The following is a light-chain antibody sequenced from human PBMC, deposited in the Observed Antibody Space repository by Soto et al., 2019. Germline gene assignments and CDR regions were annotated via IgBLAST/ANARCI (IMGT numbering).Light chain of an antibody. Sequence: QSVLTQPPSASGTPGQRVTISCSGSNSNIGNNFVYWYQQVPGAAPKLLIFRNNQRPSGVPDRFSGSKSGPSASLAISGLRYEDDADYYCAAWDDSLSGVVFGGGTKLTVL. CDR3: AAWDDSLSGVV. CDR1: NSNIGNNF. J-gene: IGLJ2*01. CDR2: RNN. V-gene: IGLV1-47*01.